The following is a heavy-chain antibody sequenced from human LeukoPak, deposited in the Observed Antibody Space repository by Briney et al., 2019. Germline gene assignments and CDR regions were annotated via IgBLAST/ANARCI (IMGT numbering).Heavy chain of an antibody. D-gene: IGHD4-17*01. CDR3: ARDGYGDYEAFDI. J-gene: IGHJ3*02. V-gene: IGHV4-31*03. Sequence: SETLSLTCTVYGGSISSGGYYWSWIRQHPGQGLEWIGYIYYSGSTYYNPSLKSRVTISVDTSKNQFSLKLSSVTAADTAVYYCARDGYGDYEAFDIWGQGTMVTVSS. CDR1: GGSISSGGYY. CDR2: IYYSGST.